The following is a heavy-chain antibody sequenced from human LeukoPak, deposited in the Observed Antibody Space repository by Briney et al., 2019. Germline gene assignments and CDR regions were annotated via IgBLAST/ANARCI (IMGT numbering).Heavy chain of an antibody. Sequence: ASVKVSCKASGYSFTNYAINWVRQAPGQGLEWMGWISGYTGNTNYAQKFQGRVTMTANTSTNTASMELRSLRSDDTAVYYCARGGEYSGSYYVDYYYYYMDVWGKGTTVTVSS. CDR2: ISGYTGNT. D-gene: IGHD1-26*01. CDR3: ARGGEYSGSYYVDYYYYYMDV. V-gene: IGHV1-18*01. CDR1: GYSFTNYA. J-gene: IGHJ6*03.